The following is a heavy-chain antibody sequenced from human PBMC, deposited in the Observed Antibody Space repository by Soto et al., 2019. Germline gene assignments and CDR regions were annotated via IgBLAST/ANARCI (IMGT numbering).Heavy chain of an antibody. V-gene: IGHV4-34*01. Sequence: SETLSLTCVVSGGSLSDYFWSWIRQPPGMALEWIGEINHLGSINYNPSLKSRVTISVDTSKNQFSLRLTSVTAADTAVYYCATHPPYGPLDHWGQGTLVTVSS. CDR2: INHLGSI. CDR3: ATHPPYGPLDH. D-gene: IGHD4-17*01. J-gene: IGHJ4*02. CDR1: GGSLSDYF.